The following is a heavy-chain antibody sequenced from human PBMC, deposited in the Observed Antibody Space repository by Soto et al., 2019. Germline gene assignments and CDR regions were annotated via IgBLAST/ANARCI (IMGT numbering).Heavy chain of an antibody. Sequence: PSETLSLTCSVSGGSISSYYWSWIRQPAGKGLEWIGRIYSGGSTHFNPSLKSRVTMSVDTSKNQLSLRLSSVTVADTAVYYCARVSSGYYNWFDPWGQGTLVTVSS. CDR2: IYSGGST. CDR3: ARVSSGYYNWFDP. J-gene: IGHJ5*02. D-gene: IGHD3-22*01. CDR1: GGSISSYY. V-gene: IGHV4-4*07.